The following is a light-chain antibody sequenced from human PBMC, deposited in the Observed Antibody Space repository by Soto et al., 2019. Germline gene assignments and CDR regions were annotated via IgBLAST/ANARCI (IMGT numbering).Light chain of an antibody. J-gene: IGKJ1*01. Sequence: DIQMTQSPSTLSASVGDRVTVTCRASQSISSWLAWYQQKAGKAPKLLIYKASALESGVPSRFSGSGSGTEFTLTISSLEPDDFATYYCQHYNGHSTWSFGQGTKVDNK. CDR2: KAS. CDR3: QHYNGHSTWS. CDR1: QSISSW. V-gene: IGKV1-5*03.